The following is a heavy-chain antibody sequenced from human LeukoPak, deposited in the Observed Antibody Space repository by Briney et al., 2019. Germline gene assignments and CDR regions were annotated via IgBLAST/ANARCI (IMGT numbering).Heavy chain of an antibody. CDR3: TAFEMLDDYYYYGMDV. CDR2: IKSKTDGGTT. V-gene: IGHV3-15*07. J-gene: IGHJ6*02. Sequence: PGGSLRLSCAASGFTFSNAWMNWVRQAPGKGLEWVGRIKSKTDGGTTDYAAPVKGRFTISRDDSKNTLYLQMNSLKTEDTAVYYCTAFEMLDDYYYYGMDVWGQGTTVTVSS. CDR1: GFTFSNAW. D-gene: IGHD5-24*01.